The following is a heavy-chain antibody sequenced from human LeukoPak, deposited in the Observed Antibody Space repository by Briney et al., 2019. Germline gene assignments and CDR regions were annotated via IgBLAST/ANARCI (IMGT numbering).Heavy chain of an antibody. CDR3: ARGRSYDYGDYGHNWFDP. CDR1: GGSISSSSYY. J-gene: IGHJ5*02. D-gene: IGHD4-17*01. Sequence: PSETLSLTCTVSGGSISSSSYYWGWIRQPPGKGLEGIGYIYYSGSTNYNPSLKSRVTISVDTSKTQFSLRLSSVTAADTAVYYCARGRSYDYGDYGHNWFDPWGQGTLVTVSS. V-gene: IGHV4-61*05. CDR2: IYYSGST.